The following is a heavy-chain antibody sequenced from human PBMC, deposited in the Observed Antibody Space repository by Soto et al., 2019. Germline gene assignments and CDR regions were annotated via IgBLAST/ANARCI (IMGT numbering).Heavy chain of an antibody. CDR2: IYKSATT. V-gene: IGHV4-30-4*01. CDR3: ARGRYCLPGRCFPNWFDS. CDR1: GDAISTVDYF. Sequence: SETLSLTCSVSGDAISTVDYFWAWIRQPPGQALEYIGYIYKSATTYYNPSFESRVAISLDTSKSQFSLNVTSVTAADTAVYFCARGRYCLPGRCFPNWFDSWGQGTLVTVSS. J-gene: IGHJ5*01. D-gene: IGHD2-15*01.